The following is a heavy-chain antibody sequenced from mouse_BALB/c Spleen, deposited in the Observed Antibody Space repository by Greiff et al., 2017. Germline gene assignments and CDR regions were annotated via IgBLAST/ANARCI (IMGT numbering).Heavy chain of an antibody. CDR2: ISYSGST. D-gene: IGHD1-1*01. Sequence: VQLQQSGPGLVKPSQSLSLTCTVTGYSITSDYAWNWIRQFPGNKLEWMGYISYSGSTSYNPSLKSRISITRDTSKNQFFLQLNSVTTEDTATYYCARGYGSRGGAMDYWGQGTSVTVSS. CDR1: GYSITSDYA. CDR3: ARGYGSRGGAMDY. V-gene: IGHV3-2*02. J-gene: IGHJ4*01.